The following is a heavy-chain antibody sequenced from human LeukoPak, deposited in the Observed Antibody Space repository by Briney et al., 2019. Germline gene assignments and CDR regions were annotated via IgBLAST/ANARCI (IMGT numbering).Heavy chain of an antibody. J-gene: IGHJ4*02. CDR3: AIFSGYSSSSD. CDR1: GFTVTNYA. V-gene: IGHV3-23*01. CDR2: ISGRDDST. Sequence: PGGSLRLSCAASGFTVTNYAMYWVRQAPGKGLEWVSAISGRDDSTYYADSVKGRFTISRDNSKNTLYLQMNSLRAEDTAVYYCAIFSGYSSSSDWGQGTLVTVSS. D-gene: IGHD6-13*01.